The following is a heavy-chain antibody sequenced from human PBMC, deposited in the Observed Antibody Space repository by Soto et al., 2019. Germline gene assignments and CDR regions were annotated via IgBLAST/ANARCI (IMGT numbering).Heavy chain of an antibody. CDR2: ISSNGGST. CDR3: VRDSGENGDYDLYYYYYYMDV. Sequence: GGSLRLSCAASGFTFSSYAMHWVRQAPGKGLEYVSAISSNGGSTYYANSVKGRFTISRDNSKNTLYLQMGSLRAEDMAVYYCVRDSGENGDYDLYYYYYYMDVWGKGTTVTVSS. D-gene: IGHD4-17*01. J-gene: IGHJ6*03. CDR1: GFTFSSYA. V-gene: IGHV3-64*01.